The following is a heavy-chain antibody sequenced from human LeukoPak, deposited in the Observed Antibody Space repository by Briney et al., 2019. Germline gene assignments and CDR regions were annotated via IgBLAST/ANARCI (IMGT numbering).Heavy chain of an antibody. Sequence: GGSLRLSCVASGFTFSDYGVHWVRQAPGKGLEWLTVISYDGSNKYYADSVKGRFTISRDNSKNTLYLQMNSLRAEDTALYYCVKDGSTVPTPDFWGQGTLVIVSS. CDR1: GFTFSDYG. J-gene: IGHJ1*01. CDR3: VKDGSTVPTPDF. V-gene: IGHV3-30*18. CDR2: ISYDGSNK. D-gene: IGHD4-17*01.